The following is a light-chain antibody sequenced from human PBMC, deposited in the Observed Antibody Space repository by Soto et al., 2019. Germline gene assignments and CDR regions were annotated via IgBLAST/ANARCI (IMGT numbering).Light chain of an antibody. CDR3: QKADSFPLT. CDR1: QGFSSW. CDR2: GAS. J-gene: IGKJ4*01. V-gene: IGKV1-12*01. Sequence: DIQMTQSPSSVSVSGGDSVTITCRARQGFSSWLGWYQHKLGKAPELLIYGASNLQSGVPSRFSGSGSGTDFTLAISSLQPEDFATYYCQKADSFPLTFGGGTKVAIK.